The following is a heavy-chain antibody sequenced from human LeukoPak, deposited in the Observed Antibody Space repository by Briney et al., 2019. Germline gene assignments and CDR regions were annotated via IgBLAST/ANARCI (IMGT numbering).Heavy chain of an antibody. CDR1: GYTFTSYY. J-gene: IGHJ6*03. CDR3: ARVSSSGWRRGDYYMDV. Sequence: GASVKVSCKASGYTFTSYYMHWVRQAPGQGLEWMGIINPSGGSTSYAQKFQGRVTMTRDMSTSTVYMELSSLRSEDTAVYYCARVSSSGWRRGDYYMDVWGKGTTVTISS. D-gene: IGHD6-19*01. CDR2: INPSGGST. V-gene: IGHV1-46*01.